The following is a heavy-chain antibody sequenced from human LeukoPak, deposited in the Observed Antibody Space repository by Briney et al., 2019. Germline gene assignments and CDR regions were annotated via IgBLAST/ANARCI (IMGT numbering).Heavy chain of an antibody. CDR2: ISRSGSNK. D-gene: IGHD6-19*01. CDR3: ARGLAGAYRIMDV. Sequence: GGSLRLSCAASGFTFSSYEMNWVRQAPGKGLEWVSYISRSGSNKHYADSVKGRFTISRDNAKNSLYLQMNSLRAEDTAVYYCARGLAGAYRIMDVWGQGTTVTV. J-gene: IGHJ6*02. CDR1: GFTFSSYE. V-gene: IGHV3-48*03.